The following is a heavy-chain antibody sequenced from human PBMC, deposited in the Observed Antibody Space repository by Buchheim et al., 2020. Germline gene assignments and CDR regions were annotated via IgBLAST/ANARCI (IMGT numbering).Heavy chain of an antibody. Sequence: QVQLQESGPGLVKPSETLSLTCTVSGGSINNYYWSWIRQSPGKGLEWIGYNYYSGGSSGGTNYNPSLKSRVTISVDTSRKQFSLKVNSVTPADTAVYYCARVPSGYSSGWYSFDYWGQGTL. D-gene: IGHD6-19*01. CDR3: ARVPSGYSSGWYSFDY. J-gene: IGHJ4*02. CDR1: GGSINNYY. CDR2: NYYSGGSSGGT. V-gene: IGHV4-59*01.